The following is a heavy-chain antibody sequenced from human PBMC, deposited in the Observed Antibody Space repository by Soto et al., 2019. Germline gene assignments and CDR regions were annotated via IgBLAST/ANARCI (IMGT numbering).Heavy chain of an antibody. D-gene: IGHD6-19*01. Sequence: QVQLVESGGGVVQPGRSLRLSCAASGFTFSSYAMHWVRQAPGKGLEWVAVISYDGSNKYYADSVKGRFTISRDNSKNALYKQMNNLRAEGTAVYYCAIDGFDTQWLVGGYYYCMDVWGLGTTVTVSS. CDR3: AIDGFDTQWLVGGYYYCMDV. CDR1: GFTFSSYA. J-gene: IGHJ6*02. V-gene: IGHV3-30-3*01. CDR2: ISYDGSNK.